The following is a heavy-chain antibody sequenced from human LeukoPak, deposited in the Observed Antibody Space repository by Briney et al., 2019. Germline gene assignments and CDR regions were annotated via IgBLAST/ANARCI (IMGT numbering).Heavy chain of an antibody. CDR1: GGSFSGYY. Sequence: SETLSLTCAVYGGSFSGYYWSWIRQPPGKGLEWIGYIYYSGSTNYNPSLKSRVTISVDTSKNQFSLKLSSVTAADTAVYYCARHAGDSGSYDSAFDIWGQGTMVTVSS. V-gene: IGHV4-59*08. CDR2: IYYSGST. D-gene: IGHD1-26*01. CDR3: ARHAGDSGSYDSAFDI. J-gene: IGHJ3*02.